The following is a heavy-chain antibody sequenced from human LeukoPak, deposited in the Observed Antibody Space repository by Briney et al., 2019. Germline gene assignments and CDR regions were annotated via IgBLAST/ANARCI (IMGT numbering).Heavy chain of an antibody. CDR2: IIPNSGGT. Sequence: ASVKVSCKASGNTFTGYYVHWVRQAPGQGLEWMGWIIPNSGGTNYAQKFQGRVTMTRDTSISTAYMELSRLRSDDTAMYYCARSSGWKYNIDYWGQGTLVTVSS. D-gene: IGHD6-19*01. V-gene: IGHV1-2*02. J-gene: IGHJ4*02. CDR3: ARSSGWKYNIDY. CDR1: GNTFTGYY.